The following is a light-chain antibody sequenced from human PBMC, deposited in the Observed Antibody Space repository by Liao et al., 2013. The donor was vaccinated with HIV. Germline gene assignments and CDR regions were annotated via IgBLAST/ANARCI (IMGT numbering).Light chain of an antibody. CDR3: QTWDTGTGV. Sequence: SYVLTQPPSVSVAPGKTARITCGGNNIGSKGVHWYQQKPGQAPVLVIYKDSQRPSGIPQRFSGSNSGTTATLAISGAQALDEADYYCQTWDTGTGVFGTGTKVTV. V-gene: IGLV3-21*01. CDR2: KDS. CDR1: NIGSKG. J-gene: IGLJ1*01.